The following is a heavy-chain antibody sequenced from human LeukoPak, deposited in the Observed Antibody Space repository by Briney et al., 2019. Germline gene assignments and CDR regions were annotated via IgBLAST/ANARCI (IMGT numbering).Heavy chain of an antibody. Sequence: PGGSLRLSCAASGFTFSNYDMSWVRQAPGKGLEWVSIISGSGGSTYVADSVKGRSTFSRDNSKNTLYLQMNSLRAEDTAVYYCAKDSDYYGSGSSVDYWGQGTLVTVSS. CDR3: AKDSDYYGSGSSVDY. D-gene: IGHD3-10*01. V-gene: IGHV3-23*01. CDR1: GFTFSNYD. CDR2: ISGSGGST. J-gene: IGHJ4*02.